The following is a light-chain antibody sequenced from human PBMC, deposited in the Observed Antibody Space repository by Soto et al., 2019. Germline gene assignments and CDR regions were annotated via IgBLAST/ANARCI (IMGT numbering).Light chain of an antibody. V-gene: IGLV2-8*01. CDR3: KSYAGSNNYV. J-gene: IGLJ1*01. Sequence: QSALPHPPSASGSPGQSVTISCTGTKNDIGVYDFVSWYQHHPGKAPRLIIYEVVQRPSGVPDRFSGSKSGNTASLTVSGLQAADEADYFCKSYAGSNNYVFGSGTKVTVL. CDR2: EVV. CDR1: KNDIGVYDF.